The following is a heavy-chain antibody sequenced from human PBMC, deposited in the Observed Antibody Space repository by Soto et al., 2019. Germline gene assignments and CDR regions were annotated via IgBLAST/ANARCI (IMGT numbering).Heavy chain of an antibody. CDR3: ARDRPLVRGMGPAVAGYNWFDP. Sequence: SETLSLTCTVSGGSISTYFWSWIRQPPGKGLEWIGNIYYSGTTDYNPSLKSRVTLSVDASKNQFSLRLSSVTAADTAVYYCARDRPLVRGMGPAVAGYNWFDPWGQGTLVTVSS. J-gene: IGHJ5*02. D-gene: IGHD6-19*01. V-gene: IGHV4-59*01. CDR2: IYYSGTT. CDR1: GGSISTYF.